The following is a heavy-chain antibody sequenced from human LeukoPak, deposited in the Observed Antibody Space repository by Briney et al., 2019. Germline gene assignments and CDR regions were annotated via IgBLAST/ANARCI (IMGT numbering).Heavy chain of an antibody. V-gene: IGHV3-48*01. J-gene: IGHJ4*02. Sequence: GGSLRLSCVASGFTFSSYSMNWVRQAPGKGLEWVSYITRSSSAKFYADSVKGRFTISRDNAEHLLYLQMNSLRAEDTAVYYCTRDQEGSDYWGQGTLVTVSS. CDR1: GFTFSSYS. CDR3: TRDQEGSDY. CDR2: ITRSSSAK.